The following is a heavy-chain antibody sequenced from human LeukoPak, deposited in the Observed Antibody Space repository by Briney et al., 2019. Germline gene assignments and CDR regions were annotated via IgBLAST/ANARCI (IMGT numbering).Heavy chain of an antibody. V-gene: IGHV3-30-3*01. D-gene: IGHD3-10*01. CDR2: LSHDGSNE. CDR3: ARDGKGRNRIGYYFDY. Sequence: QPGGSLRLSCAASGFTFSTYTMHWVRQAPGRGLEWVAVLSHDGSNEDYGDSVKGRFTISRDNPKNSLYLQMNSLRAEDTAVYYCARDGKGRNRIGYYFDYWGQGTLVTVSS. CDR1: GFTFSTYT. J-gene: IGHJ4*02.